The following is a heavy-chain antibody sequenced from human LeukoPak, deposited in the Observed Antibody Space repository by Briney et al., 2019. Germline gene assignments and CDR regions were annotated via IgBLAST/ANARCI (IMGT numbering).Heavy chain of an antibody. V-gene: IGHV3-66*02. Sequence: GGSLRLSCAASGFTVSSNYMSWVRQAPGKGLEWVSVIYSGGSTYYADSVKGRFTISRDNSKNTLYLQMNSLRAKDTAVYYCAKADYYGSGSYYWRPYYYYGMDVWGQGTTVTVSS. CDR3: AKADYYGSGSYYWRPYYYYGMDV. J-gene: IGHJ6*02. CDR1: GFTVSSNY. CDR2: IYSGGST. D-gene: IGHD3-10*01.